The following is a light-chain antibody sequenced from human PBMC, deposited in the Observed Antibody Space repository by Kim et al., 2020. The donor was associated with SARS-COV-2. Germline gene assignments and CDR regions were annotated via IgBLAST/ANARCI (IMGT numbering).Light chain of an antibody. J-gene: IGLJ3*02. CDR2: CDS. Sequence: APGKTATITGGGNNSGSKSVHWYQQKPGQAPVLVIYCDSDRPSGIPERFSGSNSGNTATLTISRVEAGDEADYYCQVWDSSSDHWVFGGGTQLTVL. V-gene: IGLV3-21*04. CDR1: NSGSKS. CDR3: QVWDSSSDHWV.